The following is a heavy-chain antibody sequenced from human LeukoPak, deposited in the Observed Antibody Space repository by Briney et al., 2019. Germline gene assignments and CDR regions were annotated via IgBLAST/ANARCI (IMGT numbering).Heavy chain of an antibody. Sequence: PSETLSLTCTVSGGSTSSSSYYWGWIRQPPGKGLEWIGSIYYSGSTNYNPSLKSRVTISVDTSKNQFSLKLSSVTAADTAVYYCARALYSSSWYRGFDYWGQGTLVTVSS. D-gene: IGHD6-13*01. CDR2: IYYSGST. CDR1: GGSTSSSSYY. J-gene: IGHJ4*02. V-gene: IGHV4-39*07. CDR3: ARALYSSSWYRGFDY.